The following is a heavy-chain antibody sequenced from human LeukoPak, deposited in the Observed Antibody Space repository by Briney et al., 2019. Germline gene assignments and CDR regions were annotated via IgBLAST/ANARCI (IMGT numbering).Heavy chain of an antibody. CDR1: GYTFTADYY. D-gene: IGHD4-17*01. V-gene: IGHV1-69*02. J-gene: IGHJ3*02. CDR3: AQTTVTKSDAFDI. Sequence: SVKVSCKVSGYTFTADYYIHWVRQAPGQGLEWMGRIIPILGIANYAQKFQGRVTITADKSTSTAYMELSSLRSEDTAVYYCAQTTVTKSDAFDIWGQGTMVTVSS. CDR2: IIPILGIA.